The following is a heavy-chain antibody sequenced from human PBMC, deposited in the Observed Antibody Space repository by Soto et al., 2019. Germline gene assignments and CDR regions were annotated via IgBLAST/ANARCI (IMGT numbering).Heavy chain of an antibody. D-gene: IGHD6-19*01. J-gene: IGHJ5*02. CDR1: GYTFTSYD. CDR3: ARPLSSGVNWFDP. CDR2: MNPNSGNT. V-gene: IGHV1-8*01. Sequence: RASVKVSCKASGYTFTSYDINWVRQATGQGLEWMGWMNPNSGNTGYAQKFQGRVTMTRNTSISTAYMELSSLRSEDTAVYYCARPLSSGVNWFDPWGQGTLVTVSS.